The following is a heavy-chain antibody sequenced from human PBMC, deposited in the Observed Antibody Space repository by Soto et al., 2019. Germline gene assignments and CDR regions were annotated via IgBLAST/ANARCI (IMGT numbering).Heavy chain of an antibody. D-gene: IGHD5-18*01. J-gene: IGHJ6*02. CDR3: ARPRAEDTAMVDLYYYYGMDV. V-gene: IGHV3-33*01. CDR1: GFTFSSYG. Sequence: QVQLVESGGGVVQPGRSLRLSCAASGFTFSSYGMHWVGQAPGKGLEWVAVIWYDGSNKYYADSVKGRFTISRDNSKNTLYLQMNSLRAEDTAVYYCARPRAEDTAMVDLYYYYGMDVWGQGTTVTVSS. CDR2: IWYDGSNK.